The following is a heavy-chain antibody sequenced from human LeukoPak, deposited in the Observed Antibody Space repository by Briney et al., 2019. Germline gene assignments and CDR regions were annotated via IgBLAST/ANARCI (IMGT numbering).Heavy chain of an antibody. CDR2: IDASGSDT. Sequence: GGSLRLSCEVSEFPFSVYAMAWVRQAPGQGLEWVSAIDASGSDTYYTDSVKGRFTISRDNSKNTVYLQMNSLRVEDTAVYYCADYRKPQGLDYWGQGTLVTVSS. CDR1: EFPFSVYA. J-gene: IGHJ4*02. V-gene: IGHV3-23*01. CDR3: ADYRKPQGLDY. D-gene: IGHD1-14*01.